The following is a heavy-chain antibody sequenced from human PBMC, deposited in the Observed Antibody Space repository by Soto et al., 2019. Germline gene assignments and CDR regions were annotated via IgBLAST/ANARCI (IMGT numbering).Heavy chain of an antibody. D-gene: IGHD1-1*01. J-gene: IGHJ4*02. Sequence: GGSLRLSCAGSGFTLSDHYIDWVRQAPGKGLEWVGRSRDKAQGYSTEYAASVKGRFTTSRDDSKNTLFLQMNSPRPEDTAVYYCAKDKGVFNWATSYFDYWGQGALVTVSS. CDR3: AKDKGVFNWATSYFDY. V-gene: IGHV3-72*01. CDR2: SRDKAQGYST. CDR1: GFTLSDHY.